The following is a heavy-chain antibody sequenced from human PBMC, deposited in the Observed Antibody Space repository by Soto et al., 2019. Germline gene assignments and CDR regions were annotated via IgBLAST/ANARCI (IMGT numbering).Heavy chain of an antibody. J-gene: IGHJ6*02. Sequence: GGSLRLSCAASGFTFSSYSMNWVRQAPGKGLEWVSSISSSSSYIYYADPVKGRFTISRDNSKNTLYLQMNSLRAEDTAVYYCAKDQFIAAAGNYYYGMDVWGQGTTVTVSS. CDR2: ISSSSSYI. D-gene: IGHD6-13*01. V-gene: IGHV3-21*04. CDR1: GFTFSSYS. CDR3: AKDQFIAAAGNYYYGMDV.